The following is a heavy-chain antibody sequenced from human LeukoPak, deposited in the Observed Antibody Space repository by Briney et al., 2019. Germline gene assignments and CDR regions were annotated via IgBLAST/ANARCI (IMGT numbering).Heavy chain of an antibody. V-gene: IGHV4-39*02. CDR3: AREGGGYYDSSGQYYFDY. CDR1: GGSISSSSYY. D-gene: IGHD3-22*01. Sequence: SETLTLTCTVSGGSISSSSYYWGWIRQPPGKGLEWIGSIYYSGSTYYNPSLKSRVTISVDTSKNQFSLKLSSVTAADTAVYYWAREGGGYYDSSGQYYFDYWGQGTLVTVSS. CDR2: IYYSGST. J-gene: IGHJ4*02.